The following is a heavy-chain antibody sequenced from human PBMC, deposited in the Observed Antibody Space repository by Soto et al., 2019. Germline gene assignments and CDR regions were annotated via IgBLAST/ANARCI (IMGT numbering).Heavy chain of an antibody. CDR1: GGTFSSYT. CDR2: IIPILGIA. J-gene: IGHJ4*02. CDR3: ARGVGTISYYFDY. V-gene: IGHV1-69*02. Sequence: QVQLVQSGAEVKKPGSSVKVSCKASGGTFSSYTISWVRQAPGQGLEWMGRIIPILGIANYAQKFQGRVTITADKSTSTAYMELSSLGSEDTAVYYCARGVGTISYYFDYWGQGTLVTVSS. D-gene: IGHD3-3*01.